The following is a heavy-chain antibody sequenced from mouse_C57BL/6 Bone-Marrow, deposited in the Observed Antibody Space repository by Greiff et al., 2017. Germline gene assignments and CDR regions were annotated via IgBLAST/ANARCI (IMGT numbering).Heavy chain of an antibody. Sequence: VQLQESGPGLVQPSQSLSITCTVSGFSLTSYGVHWVRQSPGQGLEWLGVIWRGGSTDYNAAFMSRLSITKDNSKIQVFFKMNSLQADDTAIYYCAIWGIYDGYFFDYWGQGTTLTVSS. CDR1: GFSLTSYG. V-gene: IGHV2-5*01. J-gene: IGHJ2*01. D-gene: IGHD2-3*01. CDR2: IWRGGST. CDR3: AIWGIYDGYFFDY.